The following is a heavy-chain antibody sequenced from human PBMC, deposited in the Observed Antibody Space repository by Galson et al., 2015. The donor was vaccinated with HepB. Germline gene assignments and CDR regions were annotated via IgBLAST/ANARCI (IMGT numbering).Heavy chain of an antibody. CDR3: ARGLVRQSPEGMDV. V-gene: IGHV1-2*04. CDR2: INPNSGGT. J-gene: IGHJ6*02. CDR1: GYTFTGYY. Sequence: SVKVSCKASGYTFTGYYMHWVRQAPGQGLEWMGWINPNSGGTNYAQKFQGWVTMTRDTSISTAYMQLSRLRSDDTAVYYCARGLVRQSPEGMDVWGQGTTVTVSS. D-gene: IGHD3-16*01.